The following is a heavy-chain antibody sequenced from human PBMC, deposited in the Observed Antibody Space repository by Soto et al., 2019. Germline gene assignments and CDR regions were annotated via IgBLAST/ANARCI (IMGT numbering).Heavy chain of an antibody. CDR2: TYYRSKWNN. CDR1: EGSASRGDAD. CDR3: ARGHAGTMAV. Sequence: SQTLSLTFPASEGSASRGDADWDGKGQSPSRGLQWLGRTYYRSKWNNDYAVSVKGRITINPDTSKNQFSLQLNSVTPEDTAVYYCARGHAGTMAVWGQGTTVTVSS. J-gene: IGHJ6*02. D-gene: IGHD1-1*01. V-gene: IGHV6-1*01.